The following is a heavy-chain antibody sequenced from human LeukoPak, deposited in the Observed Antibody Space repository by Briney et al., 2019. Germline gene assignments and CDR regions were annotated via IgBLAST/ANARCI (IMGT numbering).Heavy chain of an antibody. CDR3: AKDIGGLDDRSGYVLDY. D-gene: IGHD3-22*01. CDR1: GFTFSSYA. Sequence: GGSLRLSCAASGFTFSSYAMSWVRQAPGKGLEWVSAISGSGGSTYYADSVKGRFTISRDNSKNTLYLQMNSLRAEDTAVYYCAKDIGGLDDRSGYVLDYWGQGTLVNVSS. V-gene: IGHV3-23*01. J-gene: IGHJ4*02. CDR2: ISGSGGST.